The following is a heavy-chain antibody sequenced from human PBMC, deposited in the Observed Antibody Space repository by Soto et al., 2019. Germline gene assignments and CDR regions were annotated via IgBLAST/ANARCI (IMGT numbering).Heavy chain of an antibody. D-gene: IGHD1-20*01. CDR3: ARYKSNYYYGMDV. Sequence: SETLSLTCSVSGGSISSSNDYWGWIRQPPGKGLEWIGYIYYSGITNYNPSLKSRVTISVDTSKNQFSLKLSSVTAADTAVYYCARYKSNYYYGMDVWGQGTTVTVSS. CDR1: GGSISSSNDY. V-gene: IGHV4-61*05. J-gene: IGHJ6*02. CDR2: IYYSGIT.